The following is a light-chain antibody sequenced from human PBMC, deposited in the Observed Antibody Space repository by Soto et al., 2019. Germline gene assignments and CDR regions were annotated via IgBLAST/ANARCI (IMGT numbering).Light chain of an antibody. V-gene: IGLV6-57*01. CDR1: SGSIASNY. J-gene: IGLJ2*01. Sequence: NFMLTQPHSVSESPGKTVTISCTRSSGSIASNYVQWYQQRPGSSPTTVIYEDNQRPTGVPDRFSGSIDSSSNSASLTFSGVKTEDEADYYCQSYDSSTVVFGGGSKLTV. CDR2: EDN. CDR3: QSYDSSTVV.